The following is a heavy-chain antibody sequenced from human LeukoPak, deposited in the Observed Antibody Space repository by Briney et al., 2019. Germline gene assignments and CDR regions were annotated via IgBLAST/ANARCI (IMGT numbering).Heavy chain of an antibody. CDR2: VSSNGGTT. Sequence: GESLKISCSASGFTFSSYAMHWVRQAPGKGLESVSGVSSNGGTTYFADSVKGRFTISRDNSKNTLYLQMSSLRAEDTAVYHCVKAPNIQYYFDYWGQGTLVTVSS. D-gene: IGHD2/OR15-2a*01. CDR3: VKAPNIQYYFDY. J-gene: IGHJ4*02. CDR1: GFTFSSYA. V-gene: IGHV3-64D*06.